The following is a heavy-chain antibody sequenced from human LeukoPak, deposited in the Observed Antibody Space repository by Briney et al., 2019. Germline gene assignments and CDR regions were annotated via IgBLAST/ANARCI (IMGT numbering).Heavy chain of an antibody. CDR2: INHSVGT. J-gene: IGHJ3*02. D-gene: IGHD3-22*01. CDR1: GGSISSSSYY. Sequence: SETLSLTCTVSGGSISSSSYYWGWIRQPPGKGLEWIGEINHSVGTNYNPSLKSRVTMSLDTSKNQFSLKLSSVTAADTAVYYCARRGSSGYYHAFDIWGQGTMVTVSS. CDR3: ARRGSSGYYHAFDI. V-gene: IGHV4-39*07.